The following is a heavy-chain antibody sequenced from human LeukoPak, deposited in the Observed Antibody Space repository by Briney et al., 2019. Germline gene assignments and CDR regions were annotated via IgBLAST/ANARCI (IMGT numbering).Heavy chain of an antibody. J-gene: IGHJ5*01. Sequence: GGSLRLSCAGSGFALKSYSLSWVRQAPGKGLEWVSSISSTSAYIYYADSVKGRFTISRDNVDNVVYLQMNSLGAEDTAVYYCARVAAPGPTAWFDSWGQGPLVIVSS. CDR2: ISSTSAYI. D-gene: IGHD6-25*01. V-gene: IGHV3-21*01. CDR1: GFALKSYS. CDR3: ARVAAPGPTAWFDS.